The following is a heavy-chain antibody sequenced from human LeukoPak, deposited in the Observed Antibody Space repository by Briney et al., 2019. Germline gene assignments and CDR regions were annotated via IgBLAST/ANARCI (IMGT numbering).Heavy chain of an antibody. CDR1: GYTFTSYA. CDR2: INTNTGNP. D-gene: IGHD2-15*01. Sequence: ASVKVSCKASGYTFTSYAMNWVRQAPGQGLEWMGWINTNTGNPTYAQGFTGRFVFSLDTSVSTAYLQISSLKAEDTAVYYCARWPLLVARQSWFDPWGQGTLVTVSS. J-gene: IGHJ5*02. CDR3: ARWPLLVARQSWFDP. V-gene: IGHV7-4-1*02.